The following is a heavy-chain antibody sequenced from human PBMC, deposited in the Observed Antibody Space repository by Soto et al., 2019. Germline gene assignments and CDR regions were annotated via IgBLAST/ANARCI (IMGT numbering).Heavy chain of an antibody. Sequence: EVQLLESGGGLVQPGESLRLSCAASGFTFNSYAMNWVRQAPGKGLEWVSLISGSGGGTYYADSVKGRFTISRDNSRSTRYLQMNSLRAEDTDVYYCAKVASGTFDALDFWGQGTMVIVSS. V-gene: IGHV3-23*01. CDR2: ISGSGGGT. CDR3: AKVASGTFDALDF. J-gene: IGHJ3*01. D-gene: IGHD1-26*01. CDR1: GFTFNSYA.